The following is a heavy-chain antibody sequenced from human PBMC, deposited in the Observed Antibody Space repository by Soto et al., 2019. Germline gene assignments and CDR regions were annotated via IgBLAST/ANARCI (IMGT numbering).Heavy chain of an antibody. V-gene: IGHV1-69*13. CDR1: GGTFSSYA. CDR2: IIPIFGTA. J-gene: IGHJ6*03. CDR3: AREIIDNYDFWSGYPVNMDV. Sequence: SVKVSCKASGGTFSSYAISWVRQAPGQGLEWMGGIIPIFGTANYAQKFQGRVTITADESTSTAYMELSSLRSEDTAVYYCAREIIDNYDFWSGYPVNMDVWGKGTTVTVSS. D-gene: IGHD3-3*01.